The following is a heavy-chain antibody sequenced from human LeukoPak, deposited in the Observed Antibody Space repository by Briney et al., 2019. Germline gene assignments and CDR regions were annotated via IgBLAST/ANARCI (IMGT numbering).Heavy chain of an antibody. D-gene: IGHD3-10*01. CDR3: AKFASGAIEDY. J-gene: IGHJ4*02. V-gene: IGHV3-33*06. Sequence: GRSLRLSCAASGFTFSSYGMHWVRQAPGKGLEWVAVIWYDGSNKYYADSVKGRFTISRDNSKNTLYLQMNSLRAEDTAVYYCAKFASGAIEDYWGQGTLVTVSS. CDR1: GFTFSSYG. CDR2: IWYDGSNK.